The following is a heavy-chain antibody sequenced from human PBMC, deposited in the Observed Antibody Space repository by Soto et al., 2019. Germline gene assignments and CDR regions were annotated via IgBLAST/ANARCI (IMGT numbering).Heavy chain of an antibody. CDR2: INPNSGGT. J-gene: IGHJ5*02. CDR3: ATLVGFHP. CDR1: GYMFIAHY. V-gene: IGHV1-2*02. Sequence: QVQLVQSGAEVKKPGASVKVSCKASGYMFIAHYIHWVRQAPGEGLEWMGWINPNSGGTDYAQKLQGKVTMTRDTSISTSYMELSRLRSDDTDVYYCATLVGFHPWGQGTLVTVST. D-gene: IGHD1-26*01.